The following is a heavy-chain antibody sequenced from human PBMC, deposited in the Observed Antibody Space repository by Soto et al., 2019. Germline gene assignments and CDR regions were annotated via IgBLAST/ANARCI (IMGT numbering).Heavy chain of an antibody. Sequence: GSLRLSCAASGFTFSSYWMSWVRQAPGKGLEWVANIKQDGSEKYYVDSVKGRFTISRDNAKNSLYLQMNSLRAEDTAVYYCARDRFSSGWYAYFDYWGQGTLVTVSS. J-gene: IGHJ4*02. D-gene: IGHD6-19*01. CDR2: IKQDGSEK. CDR1: GFTFSSYW. V-gene: IGHV3-7*04. CDR3: ARDRFSSGWYAYFDY.